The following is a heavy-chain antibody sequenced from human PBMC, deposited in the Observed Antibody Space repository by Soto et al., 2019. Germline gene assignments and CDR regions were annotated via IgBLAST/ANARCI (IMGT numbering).Heavy chain of an antibody. Sequence: QVQLVESGGGVVQPGRSLRLSCAASGFTFSSYAMHWVRQAPGKGLEWVAVISYDGSNKYYADSVKGRFTISRDNSKNTLYLQMNSLRAEDTAVYYCARDFHDSIGYYFDYWGQGTLVTVSS. J-gene: IGHJ4*02. V-gene: IGHV3-30-3*01. CDR3: ARDFHDSIGYYFDY. CDR2: ISYDGSNK. CDR1: GFTFSSYA. D-gene: IGHD3-22*01.